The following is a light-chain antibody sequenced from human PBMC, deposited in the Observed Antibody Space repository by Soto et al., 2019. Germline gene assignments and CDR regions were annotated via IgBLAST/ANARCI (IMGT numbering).Light chain of an antibody. V-gene: IGLV2-11*01. Sequence: QSALTQPRSVSGSPGQSVTISCTGTSSDVGGYNFVSWYQQHPGKAPKLMIYDVSQRPSGVPDRFSGSKSGNMASLTISGLQDEDEADYYCCSYAGSHFLFGGGTKLTVL. CDR1: SSDVGGYNF. CDR2: DVS. J-gene: IGLJ2*01. CDR3: CSYAGSHFL.